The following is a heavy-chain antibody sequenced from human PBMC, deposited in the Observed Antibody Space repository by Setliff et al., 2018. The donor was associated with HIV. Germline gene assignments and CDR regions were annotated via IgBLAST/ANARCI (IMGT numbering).Heavy chain of an antibody. CDR2: IYPGDSDI. V-gene: IGHV5-51*01. D-gene: IGHD2-15*01. Sequence: PGESLKISCEGSGYKFTSYWIAWVRQMPGKGLECMGIIYPGDSDIRYSPSFRGQVTISVDKSINTAYLQWSSLKASDTAMYYCARVACGGSYFDYWGQGTLVTVSS. CDR1: GYKFTSYW. J-gene: IGHJ4*02. CDR3: ARVACGGSYFDY.